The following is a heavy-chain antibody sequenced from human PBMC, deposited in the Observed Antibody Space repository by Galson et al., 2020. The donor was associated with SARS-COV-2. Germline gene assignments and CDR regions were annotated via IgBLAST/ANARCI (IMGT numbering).Heavy chain of an antibody. CDR2: IYYSGST. Sequence: ETSETLSLTCTVSGGSISSYYWSWIRQPPGKGLEWIGYIYYSGSTNYNPSLKSRVTISVDTSKNQFSLKLSSVTAADTAVYYCARARPLRYFDWPYDRYYYGMDVWGQGTTVTVSS. CDR1: GGSISSYY. CDR3: ARARPLRYFDWPYDRYYYGMDV. J-gene: IGHJ6*02. V-gene: IGHV4-59*01. D-gene: IGHD3-9*01.